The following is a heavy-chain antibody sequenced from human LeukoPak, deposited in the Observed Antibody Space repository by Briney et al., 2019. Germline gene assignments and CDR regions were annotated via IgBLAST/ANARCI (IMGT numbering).Heavy chain of an antibody. CDR1: GGTFSSYA. J-gene: IGHJ3*02. D-gene: IGHD3-22*01. Sequence: ASVKVSCKASGGTFSSYASSWVRQAPGQGLEWMGRIIPILGIANYAQKFQGRVTITADKSTSTAHMELSSLRSEDTAVYYCAIRAHVVSTGAFDIWGQGTMVTVSS. CDR3: AIRAHVVSTGAFDI. V-gene: IGHV1-69*04. CDR2: IIPILGIA.